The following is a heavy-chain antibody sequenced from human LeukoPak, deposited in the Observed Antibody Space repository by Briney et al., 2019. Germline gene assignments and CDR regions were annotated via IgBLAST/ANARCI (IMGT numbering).Heavy chain of an antibody. D-gene: IGHD2-2*01. CDR1: GFTFSSYA. V-gene: IGHV3-23*01. CDR2: ISGSGRST. J-gene: IGHJ4*02. Sequence: GGSLRLSCAASGFTFSSYAMSWVRQAPGKGLEWVAVISGSGRSTYYADSVEGRFTISRDNSKNTLYLQMNSLRAEDSAVYYCAKGAYCSSTSCPIDYWGQGTLVTVSS. CDR3: AKGAYCSSTSCPIDY.